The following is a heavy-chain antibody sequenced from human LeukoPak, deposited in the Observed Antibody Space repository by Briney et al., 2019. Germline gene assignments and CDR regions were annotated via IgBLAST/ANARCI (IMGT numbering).Heavy chain of an antibody. CDR3: ERARATVATPDAFDI. J-gene: IGHJ3*02. D-gene: IGHD4-17*01. CDR1: GYTFTSYG. Sequence: ASVKVSCKASGYTFTSYGISWVRQAPGQGLEWTGWISAYNGNTNYAQKLQGRVTMTTDTSTSTAYMELRSLRSDDTAVYYCERARATVATPDAFDIWGQGTMVTVSS. V-gene: IGHV1-18*01. CDR2: ISAYNGNT.